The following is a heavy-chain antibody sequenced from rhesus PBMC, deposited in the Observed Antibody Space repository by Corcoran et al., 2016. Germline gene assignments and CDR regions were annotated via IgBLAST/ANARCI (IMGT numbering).Heavy chain of an antibody. CDR3: ASGCYGSSHYYYFDL. D-gene: IGHD4-29*01. CDR1: GFTFSSYG. Sequence: EVQLVESGAGLVQPGGSLRHSCAASGFTFSSYGMHWVRKVQGKGLELVAVLSYEGSKKYDADSVKDRFNISRDNSKNMLDRQMNNLKVEDTAVYYGASGCYGSSHYYYFDLWGPGTPITISS. J-gene: IGHJ2*01. V-gene: IGHV3-54*02. CDR2: LSYEGSKK.